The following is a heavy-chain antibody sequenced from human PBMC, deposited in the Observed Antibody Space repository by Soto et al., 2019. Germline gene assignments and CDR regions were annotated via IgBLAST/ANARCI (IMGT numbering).Heavy chain of an antibody. V-gene: IGHV3-9*01. J-gene: IGHJ3*02. CDR2: ISWNSGSI. D-gene: IGHD3-3*01. CDR3: AKGGLKYYDFWSGPNDAFDI. Sequence: AGGSLRLSCAASGFTFDDYAMHWVRQAPGKGLEWVSGISWNSGSIGYADSVKGRFTISRDNAKNSLYLQMNSLRAEDTALYYCAKGGLKYYDFWSGPNDAFDIWGQGTMVTVSS. CDR1: GFTFDDYA.